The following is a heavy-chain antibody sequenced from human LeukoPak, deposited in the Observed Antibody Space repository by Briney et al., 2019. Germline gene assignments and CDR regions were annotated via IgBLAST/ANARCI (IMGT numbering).Heavy chain of an antibody. CDR3: TRTQYSSGWTFDY. J-gene: IGHJ4*02. CDR2: ISSSGSII. V-gene: IGHV3-48*03. D-gene: IGHD6-19*01. CDR1: GFTFSIYE. Sequence: GGSLRLSCAASGFTFSIYEMNCVRQAPGKGMERVAYISSSGSIIYYAECVKGRFTISRDNAKNSMYMQMNSLRAEDTAVYYCTRTQYSSGWTFDYRGQGTLVTVSS.